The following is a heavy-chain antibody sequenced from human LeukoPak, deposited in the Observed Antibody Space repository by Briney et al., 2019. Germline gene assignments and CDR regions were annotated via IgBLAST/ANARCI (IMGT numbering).Heavy chain of an antibody. CDR3: AREWGDIQLRYFDL. Sequence: SETLSLTCTVSGGSIGSGDYYWSWIRQPPGKGLEWIGYIYYSGSTYYNPSLKSRVTISVDTSKNQFSLKLSSVTAADTAVYYCAREWGDIQLRYFDLWGRGTLVTVSS. V-gene: IGHV4-30-4*01. D-gene: IGHD5-18*01. CDR1: GGSIGSGDYY. J-gene: IGHJ2*01. CDR2: IYYSGST.